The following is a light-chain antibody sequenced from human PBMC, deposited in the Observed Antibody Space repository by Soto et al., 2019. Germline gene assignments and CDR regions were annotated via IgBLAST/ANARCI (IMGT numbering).Light chain of an antibody. CDR3: QQYNNWPET. V-gene: IGKV3-15*01. J-gene: IGKJ1*01. Sequence: VLTQSPATLSVSPGERATLSCRASQSVSSNLAWYQQKPGQAPRLLIYGASTRATGIPARFSGSGSGTEFTLTISSLQSEDFAVYYCQQYNNWPETFGQGTKVDIK. CDR1: QSVSSN. CDR2: GAS.